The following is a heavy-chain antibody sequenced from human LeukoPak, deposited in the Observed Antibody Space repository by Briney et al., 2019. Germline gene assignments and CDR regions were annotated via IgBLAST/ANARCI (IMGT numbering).Heavy chain of an antibody. V-gene: IGHV4-39*01. CDR1: GGSISSSSHY. J-gene: IGHJ5*02. Sequence: RPSETLSLTCTASGGSISSSSHYWGWIRQPPGKGLEWIASIYKTGSTFYNPSLKSRVTISVDTSKNQRSLTLRSVTAADTAVYYCARHEHGDHGDPNCFDTWGQGTLVTVSS. D-gene: IGHD4-17*01. CDR3: ARHEHGDHGDPNCFDT. CDR2: IYKTGST.